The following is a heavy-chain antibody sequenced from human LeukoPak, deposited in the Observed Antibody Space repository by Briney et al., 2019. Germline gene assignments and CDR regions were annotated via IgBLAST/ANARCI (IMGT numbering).Heavy chain of an antibody. D-gene: IGHD3-10*01. CDR2: IIPILGIA. CDR3: ARGVGAMVRFDY. J-gene: IGHJ4*02. Sequence: VKVSCKASGGTFSSYAISWVRQAPGQGLEWMGRIIPILGIANYAQKFQGRVTITADKSTSTAYMELSSLRSEDTAVYYCARGVGAMVRFDYWGQGTLVTVSS. V-gene: IGHV1-69*04. CDR1: GGTFSSYA.